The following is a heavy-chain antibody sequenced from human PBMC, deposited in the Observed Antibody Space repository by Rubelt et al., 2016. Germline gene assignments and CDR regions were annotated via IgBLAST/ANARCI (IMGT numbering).Heavy chain of an antibody. D-gene: IGHD6-13*01. CDR3: AGGSGSSWVVDWRFDY. J-gene: IGHJ4*02. Sequence: QLQLQESGPGLVKPSETLSLTCTVSGGSISSSSYYWGWIRQPPGKGLEWIGEINHSGSTNYNPSLTMRVTISVDTSKNQFSRKLSSVTAADTVVYYCAGGSGSSWVVDWRFDYWGQGTLVTVSS. CDR2: INHSGST. CDR1: GGSISSSSYY. V-gene: IGHV4-39*07.